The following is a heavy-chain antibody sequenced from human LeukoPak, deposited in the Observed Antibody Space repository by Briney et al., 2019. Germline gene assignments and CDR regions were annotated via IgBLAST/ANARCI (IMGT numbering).Heavy chain of an antibody. J-gene: IGHJ4*02. D-gene: IGHD3-22*01. CDR1: GYTFTSYG. CDR3: ARATYYYDSSGLYYFDY. Sequence: ASVKVSCTASGYTFTSYGISWVRQAPGQGLEWMGWISAYNGNTNYAQKLQGRVTMTTDTSTSTAYMELRSLRSDDTAVYYCARATYYYDSSGLYYFDYWGQGTLVTVSS. V-gene: IGHV1-18*01. CDR2: ISAYNGNT.